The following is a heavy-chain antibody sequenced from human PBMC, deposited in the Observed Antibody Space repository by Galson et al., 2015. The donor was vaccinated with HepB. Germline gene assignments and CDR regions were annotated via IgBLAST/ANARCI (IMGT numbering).Heavy chain of an antibody. V-gene: IGHV1-8*01. D-gene: IGHD3-9*01. CDR1: GYTFTSYD. CDR3: AREMFFDWFIDY. J-gene: IGHJ4*02. Sequence: SVKVSCKASGYTFTSYDINWVRQATGQGLEWMGWMNPNSGNTGYAQKFQGRVTMTRNTSISTAYMELSSLRSEDTAVYYCAREMFFDWFIDYWGQGTLVTVSS. CDR2: MNPNSGNT.